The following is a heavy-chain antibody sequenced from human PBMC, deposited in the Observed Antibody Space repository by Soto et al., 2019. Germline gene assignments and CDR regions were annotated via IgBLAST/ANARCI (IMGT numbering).Heavy chain of an antibody. CDR3: AREGPPDIAWFDP. Sequence: QVQLVQSGADVKKPGSSVKVSCEASGGTFSIDTISWVRQAPGQGLEWMGGSANSAQKFRGRLTVTADESTSTVYLQLSSLTSEDTAVYYCAREGPPDIAWFDPWGQGTLVSVSS. CDR1: GGTFSIDT. J-gene: IGHJ5*02. V-gene: IGHV1-69*01. CDR2: SA. D-gene: IGHD2-15*01.